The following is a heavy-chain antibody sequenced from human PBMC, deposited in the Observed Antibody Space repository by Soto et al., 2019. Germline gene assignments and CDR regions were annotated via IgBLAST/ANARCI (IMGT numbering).Heavy chain of an antibody. CDR1: GYTFTSHG. CDR2: ISAYNGNT. Sequence: ASVKVSCKASGYTFTSHGISWVRQAPGRGLEWMGWISAYNGNTNYAQKLQGRVTMTTDTSTSTAYMELRSLRSDDTAVYYCARDKGRDIVVVPAATWGQGTLVTVSS. V-gene: IGHV1-18*04. D-gene: IGHD2-2*01. J-gene: IGHJ4*02. CDR3: ARDKGRDIVVVPAAT.